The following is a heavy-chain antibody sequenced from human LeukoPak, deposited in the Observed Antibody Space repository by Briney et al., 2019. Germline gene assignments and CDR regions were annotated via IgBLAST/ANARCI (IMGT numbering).Heavy chain of an antibody. D-gene: IGHD3-22*01. CDR3: ARYYYDSSGYPYYFDY. CDR1: GLTVSSNY. Sequence: GGSLILSCAPSGLTVSSNYMSWVRQAPGKGLEWVSVIYSGGSTYYADSVKGRFTIFRDNSKNTVYLQMNSLRAEDTALYYCARYYYDSSGYPYYFDYWGQGTLVTVSS. CDR2: IYSGGST. V-gene: IGHV3-53*01. J-gene: IGHJ4*02.